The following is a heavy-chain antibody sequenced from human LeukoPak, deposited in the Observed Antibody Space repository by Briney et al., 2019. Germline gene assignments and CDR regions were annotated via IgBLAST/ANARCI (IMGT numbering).Heavy chain of an antibody. CDR3: ARDMDTNFPGIDAFDY. D-gene: IGHD5-18*01. Sequence: ASVKVSCKASGYTFTSYGISWVRQAPGQGLEWMGWISAYNGNTNYAQKLQGRVTMTTDTSTSTAYMELRSLRSDDTAVYYCARDMDTNFPGIDAFDYWGQGTLVTVSS. J-gene: IGHJ4*02. CDR2: ISAYNGNT. CDR1: GYTFTSYG. V-gene: IGHV1-18*01.